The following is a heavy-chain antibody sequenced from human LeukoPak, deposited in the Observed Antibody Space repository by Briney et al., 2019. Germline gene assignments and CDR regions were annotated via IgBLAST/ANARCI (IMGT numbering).Heavy chain of an antibody. J-gene: IGHJ2*01. CDR3: ARDLTIFGVVIYWYFDL. CDR1: GGSISSGSYY. Sequence: SETLSLTCTVSGGSISSGSYYWSWIRQPAGKGLEWIGRIYTSGSTNYNPSLKSRVTMSVDTSKNQFSLKLSSVTAADTAVHYCARDLTIFGVVIYWYFDLWGRGTLVTVSS. D-gene: IGHD3-3*01. CDR2: IYTSGST. V-gene: IGHV4-61*02.